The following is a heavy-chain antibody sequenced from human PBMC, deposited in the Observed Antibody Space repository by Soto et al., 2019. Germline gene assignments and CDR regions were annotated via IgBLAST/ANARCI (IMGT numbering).Heavy chain of an antibody. CDR2: IYYSGST. CDR1: GGSISSYY. J-gene: IGHJ4*02. V-gene: IGHV4-59*08. D-gene: IGHD2-15*01. CDR3: ARHPPGYCSGGSCYSPYYFDY. Sequence: SQTLSLTCTVSGGSISSYYCSCILQPPGKGLEWIGYIYYSGSTNYNPSLKSRVTISVDTSKNQFSLKLSSVTAADTAVYYCARHPPGYCSGGSCYSPYYFDYWGQGTLVTVSS.